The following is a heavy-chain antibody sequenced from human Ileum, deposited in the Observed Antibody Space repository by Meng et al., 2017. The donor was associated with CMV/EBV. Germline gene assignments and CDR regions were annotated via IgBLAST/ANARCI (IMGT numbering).Heavy chain of an antibody. D-gene: IGHD1-1*01. Sequence: GFTFRTYDMRWVRQTPGNGLGGETVISYDGSHKNYADSVKSRFTISRDNSKNTLYLQMSSLRPEDTAVYYCARDTVLGTTDRGYFDYWGQGTLVTVSS. J-gene: IGHJ4*02. CDR2: ISYDGSHK. V-gene: IGHV3-30*04. CDR1: GFTFRTYD. CDR3: ARDTVLGTTDRGYFDY.